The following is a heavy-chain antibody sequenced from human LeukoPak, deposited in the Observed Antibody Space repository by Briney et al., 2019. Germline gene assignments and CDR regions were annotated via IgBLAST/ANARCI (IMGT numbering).Heavy chain of an antibody. CDR3: ARDDYYGSGSRSSFDY. V-gene: IGHV4-34*01. D-gene: IGHD3-10*01. CDR2: INHSGST. Sequence: SETLSLTCAVYGGSFSGYYWSWIRQPPGKGLEWIGEINHSGSTNYNPSLKSRVTISVDTSKNQFSLKLSSVTAVDTAVYYCARDDYYGSGSRSSFDYWGQGTLVTVSS. CDR1: GGSFSGYY. J-gene: IGHJ4*02.